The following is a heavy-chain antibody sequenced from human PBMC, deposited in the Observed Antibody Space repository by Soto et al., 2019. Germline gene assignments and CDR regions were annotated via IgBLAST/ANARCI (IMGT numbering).Heavy chain of an antibody. CDR2: ISAYNGNT. V-gene: IGHV1-18*04. J-gene: IGHJ3*01. CDR1: GYTFTSYG. Sequence: ASVKVSCKASGYTFTSYGISWVRQAPGQGLEWMGWISAYNGNTNSAQKLQGRVTMTTDTSTSTAYMELRSLRSDDTAVYYCARDAFKRITAPRDAFDVWGQGTMVTVSS. D-gene: IGHD3-3*01. CDR3: ARDAFKRITAPRDAFDV.